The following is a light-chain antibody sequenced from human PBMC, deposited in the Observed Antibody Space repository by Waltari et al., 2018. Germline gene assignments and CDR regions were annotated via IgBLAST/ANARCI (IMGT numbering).Light chain of an antibody. V-gene: IGKV4-1*01. CDR1: QSVLYSSNNRNY. CDR3: QQYYGTPPYT. Sequence: DIVMTQSPDSLAVSLGERATINCKSSQSVLYSSNNRNYLAWYQQKPGQPPRLPIYWAPTRESGVPDRFSCSGSGTEFTLTISSLQAEDVAVYYCQQYYGTPPYTFGQGTKLEIK. CDR2: WAP. J-gene: IGKJ2*01.